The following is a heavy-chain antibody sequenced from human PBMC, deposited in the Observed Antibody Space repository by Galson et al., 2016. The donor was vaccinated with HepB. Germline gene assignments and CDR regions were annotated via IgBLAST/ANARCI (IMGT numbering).Heavy chain of an antibody. D-gene: IGHD3-22*01. V-gene: IGHV3-7*01. Sequence: SLRLSCAASGFMFSSYWMSWVRQAPGKGLEWVANLNKDGSEKYYMDSVKGRFTISRDNAKNALYMQMNSLRAEDTAVYYCARDSDTSGLHWYFDLWGRGTLVTVSS. CDR1: GFMFSSYW. CDR2: LNKDGSEK. CDR3: ARDSDTSGLHWYFDL. J-gene: IGHJ2*01.